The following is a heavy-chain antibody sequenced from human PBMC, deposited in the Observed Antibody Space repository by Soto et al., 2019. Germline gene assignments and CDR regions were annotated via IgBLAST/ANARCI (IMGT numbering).Heavy chain of an antibody. Sequence: GGSLRLSCAAYGFTFSSDWMSWVRQAPGKGLEWVANIKQDGSGKYYVDSVKGRFTISRDNAKNSLYLQMNSLRAEDTAVYYCVGSGTYYDILTGYSNIGPFDYWGQGTLVTVSS. CDR2: IKQDGSGK. V-gene: IGHV3-7*05. J-gene: IGHJ4*02. CDR1: GFTFSSDW. D-gene: IGHD3-9*01. CDR3: VGSGTYYDILTGYSNIGPFDY.